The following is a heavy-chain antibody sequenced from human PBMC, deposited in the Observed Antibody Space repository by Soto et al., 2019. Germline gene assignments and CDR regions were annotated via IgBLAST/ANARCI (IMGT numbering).Heavy chain of an antibody. CDR1: GYTFTSYA. CDR3: ARSLGITIFGVVGY. J-gene: IGHJ4*02. CDR2: INAGNGNT. V-gene: IGHV1-3*01. Sequence: ASVKVSCKASGYTFTSYAMHWVRQAPGQRLEWMGWINAGNGNTKYSQKFQGRVTITRDTSASTAYMELSSLRSEDTAVYYCARSLGITIFGVVGYWGQGTLVTVSS. D-gene: IGHD3-3*01.